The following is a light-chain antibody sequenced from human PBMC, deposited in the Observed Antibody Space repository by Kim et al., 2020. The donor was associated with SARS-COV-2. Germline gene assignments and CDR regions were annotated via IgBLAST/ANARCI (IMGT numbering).Light chain of an antibody. V-gene: IGKV1-5*03. CDR1: QSTSHW. CDR2: QAS. Sequence: SPSVGDRVTITCRASQSTSHWVAWYQQKRGQAPKILIYQASILQSGVPSRFSGSGYGTEFTLTISSLQPDDFATYYCQQYSSFSAFGQGTKVDIK. J-gene: IGKJ1*01. CDR3: QQYSSFSA.